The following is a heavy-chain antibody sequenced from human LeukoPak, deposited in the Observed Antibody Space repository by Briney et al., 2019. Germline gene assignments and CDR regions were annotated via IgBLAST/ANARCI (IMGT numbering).Heavy chain of an antibody. CDR3: ARDGSGWLDYYYYGMDV. Sequence: GSSVKVSCKASGGTFSSYAISWVRQAPGQGLEWMGGIIPIFGTANYAQKFQGRVTITADESTSTAYMELRSLRSEDTAVYYCARDGSGWLDYYYYGMDVWGQGTTVTVSS. CDR2: IIPIFGTA. V-gene: IGHV1-69*01. CDR1: GGTFSSYA. J-gene: IGHJ6*02. D-gene: IGHD6-19*01.